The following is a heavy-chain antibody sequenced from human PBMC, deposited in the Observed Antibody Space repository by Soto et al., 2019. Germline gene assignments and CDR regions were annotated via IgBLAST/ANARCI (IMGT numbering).Heavy chain of an antibody. CDR1: GFPFSNYA. CDR3: ARSLFMVAPDSEPLDY. V-gene: IGHV3-23*01. Sequence: GSLRLFCAASGFPFSNYAMRWVRQPPEKGLEWVAAISGGGNDRYYADFVKGRFTFSRDKSRNLLYLKMTSLRAEDTATYYSARSLFMVAPDSEPLDYPGRRTLVTVSS. J-gene: IGHJ4*02. CDR2: ISGGGNDR. D-gene: IGHD3-22*01.